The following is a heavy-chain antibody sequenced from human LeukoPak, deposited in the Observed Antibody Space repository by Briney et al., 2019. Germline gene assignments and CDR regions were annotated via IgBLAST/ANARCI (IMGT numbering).Heavy chain of an antibody. CDR1: GFTFSSYW. CDR3: ARDHGSGSYWEGFDP. Sequence: AGGSLRLSCAASGFTFSSYWMSWVRQAPGKGLEWVANIKKDGSEKYYVDSVKGRFTTSRDNAKNSLSLQMNSLRVEDTAVYYCARDHGSGSYWEGFDPWGQGTLVTVSS. J-gene: IGHJ5*02. D-gene: IGHD3-10*01. V-gene: IGHV3-7*01. CDR2: IKKDGSEK.